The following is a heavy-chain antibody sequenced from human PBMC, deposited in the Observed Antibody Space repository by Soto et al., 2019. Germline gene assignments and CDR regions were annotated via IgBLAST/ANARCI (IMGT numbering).Heavy chain of an antibody. V-gene: IGHV3-11*01. D-gene: IGHD3-22*01. CDR2: ISSSGSTI. J-gene: IGHJ4*02. CDR3: AKSRYSDSSGDFYDY. CDR1: GFTFSDYY. Sequence: GGSLRLSCAASGFTFSDYYMSWIRQAPGKGLEWVSYISSSGSTIYYADSVKGRFTISRDNAKNSLYLQMNSLRAEDTAVYYFAKSRYSDSSGDFYDYWGQGTLVTVSS.